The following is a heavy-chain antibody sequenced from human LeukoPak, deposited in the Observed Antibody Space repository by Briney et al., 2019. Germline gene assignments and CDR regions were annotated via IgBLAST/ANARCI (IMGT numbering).Heavy chain of an antibody. CDR3: ARHRMSWPATP. Sequence: PSQTLSLTCTVSGGSISSGSYYWSWIRQPAGKGLEWIGRIYTSGSTNYNPSLKSRVTISVDTSKNQFSLKLSSVTAADTAVYYCARHRMSWPATPWGQGTLVTVSS. CDR2: IYTSGST. CDR1: GGSISSGSYY. J-gene: IGHJ5*02. V-gene: IGHV4-61*02. D-gene: IGHD2-15*01.